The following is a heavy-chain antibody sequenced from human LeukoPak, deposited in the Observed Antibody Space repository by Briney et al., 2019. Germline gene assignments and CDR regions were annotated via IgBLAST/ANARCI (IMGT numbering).Heavy chain of an antibody. CDR2: INPSGGSA. V-gene: IGHV1-46*01. CDR1: GYTFTSYY. CDR3: ARAQYSLDAFDI. J-gene: IGHJ3*02. D-gene: IGHD2/OR15-2a*01. Sequence: ASVKVSCKASGYTFTSYYMHWVRQAPGQGLEWMGIINPSGGSASYAQKFQGRVTMTRDTSTSTVYMELSSLRSEDTAVYYCARAQYSLDAFDIWGQGTMVTVSS.